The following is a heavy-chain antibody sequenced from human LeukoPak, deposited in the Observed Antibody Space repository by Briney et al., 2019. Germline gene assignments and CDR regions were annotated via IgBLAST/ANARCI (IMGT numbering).Heavy chain of an antibody. Sequence: SETLSLTCTVSGGSISGYYWSWIRQPPGKGLEWIGYIYYSGTTNYNPSLKSRVTISVDTSKNQFSLKLSSVTAADTAVYYCARGGAAAGSGMDVWGKGTTVTVSS. V-gene: IGHV4-59*01. J-gene: IGHJ6*04. CDR1: GGSISGYY. CDR2: IYYSGTT. CDR3: ARGGAAAGSGMDV. D-gene: IGHD6-13*01.